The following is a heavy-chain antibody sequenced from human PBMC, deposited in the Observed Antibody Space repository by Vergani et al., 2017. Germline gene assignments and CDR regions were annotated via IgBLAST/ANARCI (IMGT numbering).Heavy chain of an antibody. J-gene: IGHJ4*02. Sequence: QVQLVQSGAEVKKPGASVKVSCKASGYTFTGYYMHWVRQAPGQGLEWMGWINPNSGGTNYAQNFQGRVTMTRDTSISTAYMELSRLRSDDTAVYYCARDPKGGSGTMVRGALNDYWGQGTLVTVSS. V-gene: IGHV1-2*02. CDR2: INPNSGGT. CDR1: GYTFTGYY. D-gene: IGHD3-10*01. CDR3: ARDPKGGSGTMVRGALNDY.